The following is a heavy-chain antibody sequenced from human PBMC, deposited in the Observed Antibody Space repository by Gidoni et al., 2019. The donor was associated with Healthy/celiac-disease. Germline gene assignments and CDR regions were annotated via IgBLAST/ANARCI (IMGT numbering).Heavy chain of an antibody. D-gene: IGHD3-9*01. V-gene: IGHV3-48*01. Sequence: EVQLVESGGGLVQPGGSLRLSCAASGFTFSSYSMNWVRQAPGKGLEWVSYISSSSSTIYYADSVKGRFTISRDNAKNSLYLQMNSLRAEDTAVYYCASHYDILTGQDAFDIWGQGTMVTVSS. J-gene: IGHJ3*02. CDR1: GFTFSSYS. CDR3: ASHYDILTGQDAFDI. CDR2: ISSSSSTI.